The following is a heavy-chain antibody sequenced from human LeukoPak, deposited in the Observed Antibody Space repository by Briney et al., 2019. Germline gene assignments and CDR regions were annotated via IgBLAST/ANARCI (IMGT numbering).Heavy chain of an antibody. CDR2: ISAYNGNT. CDR1: GYTFTSYG. V-gene: IGHV1-18*01. D-gene: IGHD3-10*01. Sequence: GASVKVSCKASGYTFTSYGISWVRQAPGQGLEWMGWISAYNGNTNYAQKLQGRVTMTTDTSTSTAYMELRSLRSDDTAVYYCARDVGGLSWFGDLFQYYYYGMDVWGQGTTVTVSS. J-gene: IGHJ6*02. CDR3: ARDVGGLSWFGDLFQYYYYGMDV.